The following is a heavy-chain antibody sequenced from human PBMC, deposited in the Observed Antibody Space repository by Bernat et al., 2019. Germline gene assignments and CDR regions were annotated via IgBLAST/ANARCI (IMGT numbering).Heavy chain of an antibody. Sequence: QVQLVQSGAEVKKPGASVKVSCKASGYTFTSYYMHWVRQAPGQGLEWMGIINPSGGSTSYAQKFQGGVTMTRDTSTSTVYMELSSLRSEDTAVYYCARGVAVAGPYWYFDLWGRGTLVTVSS. CDR3: ARGVAVAGPYWYFDL. D-gene: IGHD6-19*01. CDR1: GYTFTSYY. J-gene: IGHJ2*01. CDR2: INPSGGST. V-gene: IGHV1-46*01.